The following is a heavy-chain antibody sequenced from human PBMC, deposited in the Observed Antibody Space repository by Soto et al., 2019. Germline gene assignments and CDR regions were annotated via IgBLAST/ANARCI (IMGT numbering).Heavy chain of an antibody. CDR2: IRSKANSYAT. J-gene: IGHJ4*02. CDR3: TRVGITMTAD. V-gene: IGHV3-73*02. D-gene: IGHD3-22*01. CDR1: GFTFSGSA. Sequence: EVQLVESGGGLVQPGGSLKLSCAASGFTFSGSAMHWVRQASGKGLEWVGRIRSKANSYATAYAASVKGRFTISRDDSKNTAYLQMNSLKTEDTAVYYCTRVGITMTADWGQGTLVTVSS.